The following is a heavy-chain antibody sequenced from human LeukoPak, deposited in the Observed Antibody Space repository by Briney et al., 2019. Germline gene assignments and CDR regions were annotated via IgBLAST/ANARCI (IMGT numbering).Heavy chain of an antibody. CDR3: ARDTDEWYNSPGDN. CDR2: ISYDGSQK. Sequence: GRSLRLSCAVSGFTLNTYAMHWVRQSPGKGLEWVAIISYDGSQKYYAGSLKGRFTISRDNSRNTLYLQMNSLRADDTGVYFCARDTDEWYNSPGDNWGQGTLVTVSS. D-gene: IGHD1-1*01. J-gene: IGHJ4*02. V-gene: IGHV3-30*04. CDR1: GFTLNTYA.